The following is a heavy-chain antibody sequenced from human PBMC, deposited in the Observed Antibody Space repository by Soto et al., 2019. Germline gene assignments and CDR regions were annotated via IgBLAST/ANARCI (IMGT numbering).Heavy chain of an antibody. CDR3: ARGTTMVPTDL. CDR1: GGTFSSHA. J-gene: IGHJ4*02. V-gene: IGHV1-69*04. D-gene: IGHD5-18*01. CDR2: IIPLLGIE. Sequence: QVQLVQSGAEVKKPGSSVRVSCKGIGGTFSSHAISWVRQAPGQGLEWMGKIIPLLGIENYAQKFQGRVTLTADKSTTTAYMELSSLRSDDTAVYYWARGTTMVPTDLWGQGTLVTVSS.